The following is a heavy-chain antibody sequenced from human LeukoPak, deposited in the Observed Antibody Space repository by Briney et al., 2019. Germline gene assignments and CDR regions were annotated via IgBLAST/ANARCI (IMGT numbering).Heavy chain of an antibody. J-gene: IGHJ4*02. Sequence: PGGSLRLSCTASGIIFSDYAMSWVRQTPGKGLEWISVIGGDVNSIYYADSVKGRFTISRDNSKNTLYLQMNSLRAEDTAVYYCAKDRPTVVTRRHYFDYWGQGILVTVSS. V-gene: IGHV3-23*01. D-gene: IGHD4-23*01. CDR1: GIIFSDYA. CDR2: IGGDVNSI. CDR3: AKDRPTVVTRRHYFDY.